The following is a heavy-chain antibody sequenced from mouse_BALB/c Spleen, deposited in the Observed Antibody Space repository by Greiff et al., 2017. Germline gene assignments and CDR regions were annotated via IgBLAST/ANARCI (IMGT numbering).Heavy chain of an antibody. J-gene: IGHJ1*01. CDR1: GFDFSRYW. Sequence: EVQLLESGGGLVQPGGSLKLSCAASGFDFSRYWMSWVRQAPGKGLEWIGEINPDSSTINYTPSLKDKFIISRDNAKNTLYLQMSKVRSEDTALYYCAREGNYGYVNWYFDVWGAGTTVTVSS. D-gene: IGHD1-2*01. V-gene: IGHV4-1*02. CDR3: AREGNYGYVNWYFDV. CDR2: INPDSSTI.